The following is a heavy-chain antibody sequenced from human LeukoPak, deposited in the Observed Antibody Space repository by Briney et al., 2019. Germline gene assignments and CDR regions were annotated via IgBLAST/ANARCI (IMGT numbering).Heavy chain of an antibody. J-gene: IGHJ4*02. CDR2: ISVSGGST. Sequence: GGSLRLSCAASGFTFSNHAMSWARQAPGKGPEWVSAISVSGGSTYYADSVKGRFTVSRDNSKNTLYLQMNSLRAEDTAVYYCAKDGAYYDSSGYCSVWGQGTLVTVSS. CDR1: GFTFSNHA. V-gene: IGHV3-23*01. CDR3: AKDGAYYDSSGYCSV. D-gene: IGHD3-22*01.